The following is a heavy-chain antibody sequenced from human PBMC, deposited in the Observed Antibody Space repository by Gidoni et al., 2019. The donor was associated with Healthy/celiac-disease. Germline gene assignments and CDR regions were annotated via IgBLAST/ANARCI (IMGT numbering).Heavy chain of an antibody. CDR2: ISYDGSNK. D-gene: IGHD4-17*01. Sequence: QVQLVESGGGVVQPGRSLRISCAASGFTFRSDCMHWVRHAPGKGLEWFSVISYDGSNKYYADSVEGRFTISIDNSKNTLYLQMNSLRAEDTAVYYCSKDRLDYGDYLDYWGQGTLVTVSS. V-gene: IGHV3-30*18. CDR1: GFTFRSDC. CDR3: SKDRLDYGDYLDY. J-gene: IGHJ4*02.